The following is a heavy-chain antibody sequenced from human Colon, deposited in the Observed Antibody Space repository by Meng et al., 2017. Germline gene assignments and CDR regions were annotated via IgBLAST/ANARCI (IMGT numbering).Heavy chain of an antibody. J-gene: IGHJ3*02. CDR3: AGGVHGPRLYI. CDR1: GGSFNGYY. V-gene: IGHV4-34*01. CDR2: INHRGSP. D-gene: IGHD5-24*01. Sequence: LRPSCAVHGGSFNGYYLTWARQSPEKGLECIGEINHRGSPHYYPSLNSRVTIPVDTYENQFSLKLTPVTAADAAVYYCAGGVHGPRLYIWGQGTMVTVSS.